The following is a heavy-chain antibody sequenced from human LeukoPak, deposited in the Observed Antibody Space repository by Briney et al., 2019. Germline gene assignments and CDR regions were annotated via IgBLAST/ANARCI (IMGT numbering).Heavy chain of an antibody. V-gene: IGHV4-59*01. D-gene: IGHD5-12*01. CDR1: GGSISSYY. CDR3: AREPSMWIGMDA. Sequence: SETLSLTCTVSGGSISSYYWSWIRQPPGKGLEWIGYIYYSGSTNYNPSLKSRVTISVDTSKNQFSLKLSSVTAADTAVYYCAREPSMWIGMDAWGKGTTVTVSS. J-gene: IGHJ6*04. CDR2: IYYSGST.